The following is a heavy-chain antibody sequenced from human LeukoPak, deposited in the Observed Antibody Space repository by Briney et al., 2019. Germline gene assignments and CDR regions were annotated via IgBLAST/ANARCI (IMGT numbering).Heavy chain of an antibody. CDR2: INPNSGVT. CDR1: GYTFTDYY. V-gene: IGHV1-2*02. Sequence: ASVKVSFKASGYTFTDYYMHWVRQAPGRGLEWMGWINPNSGVTKFAQKFQGRVTMTRDTSTTTAFMELSRLRSDDTAVYYCAREAGYYYYYMDVWAKGTTVTVSS. J-gene: IGHJ6*03. CDR3: AREAGYYYYYMDV.